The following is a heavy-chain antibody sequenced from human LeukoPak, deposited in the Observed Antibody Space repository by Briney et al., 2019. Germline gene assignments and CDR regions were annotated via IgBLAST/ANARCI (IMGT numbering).Heavy chain of an antibody. Sequence: SETLSLTCTVSGGSISSSTYYWGWIRQPPGKGLEWIGSIFYSGSTYYNPSLKSRVTISVDTSKNQFSLKLSSVTAADTAVYYCASLPWIQIWNHYWGQGTLVTVSS. V-gene: IGHV4-39*01. CDR3: ASLPWIQIWNHY. CDR2: IFYSGST. CDR1: GGSISSSTYY. J-gene: IGHJ4*02. D-gene: IGHD5-18*01.